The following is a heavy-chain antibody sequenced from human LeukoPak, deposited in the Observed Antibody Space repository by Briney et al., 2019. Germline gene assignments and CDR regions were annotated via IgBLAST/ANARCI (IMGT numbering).Heavy chain of an antibody. D-gene: IGHD5-18*01. CDR3: ARGEEYSYGPDYYYMDV. J-gene: IGHJ6*03. CDR2: ISAYNGIT. CDR1: GYTFTTYG. Sequence: ASVKVSCKASGYTFTTYGISWARQAPGQGLEWMGWISAYNGITNYAQKLQGRVTMTTDTSTSTAYMELRSLRSDDTAVYYCARGEEYSYGPDYYYMDVWGKGTTVTVSS. V-gene: IGHV1-18*01.